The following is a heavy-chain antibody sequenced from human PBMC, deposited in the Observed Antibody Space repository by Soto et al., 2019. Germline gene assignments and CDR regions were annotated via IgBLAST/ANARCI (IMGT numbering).Heavy chain of an antibody. J-gene: IGHJ6*03. CDR1: GFTFSSYS. V-gene: IGHV3-48*04. D-gene: IGHD2-15*01. CDR2: ISSSSSTI. CDR3: ARGSAVAAIYYYYMDV. Sequence: GGSLRLSCAASGFTFSSYSMNWVRQAPGKGLEWVSYISSSSSTIYYADSVKGRFTISRDNAKNSLYLQMNSLRAEDTAVYYCARGSAVAAIYYYYMDVWGKGTTVTVSS.